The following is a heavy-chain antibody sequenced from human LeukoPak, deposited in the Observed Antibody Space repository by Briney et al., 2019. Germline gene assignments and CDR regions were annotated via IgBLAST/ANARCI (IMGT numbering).Heavy chain of an antibody. CDR1: GGSISSSSYY. D-gene: IGHD4-23*01. V-gene: IGHV4-39*01. J-gene: IGHJ4*02. CDR2: IYYSGST. Sequence: SETLPLTCTVSGGSISSSSYYWGWIRQPPGKGLEWIGNIYYSGSTYYNPSLKSRVTISVDTSKNQFSLKLSSVTAADTAVYYCARQTVVNPNFDYWGQGTLVTVSS. CDR3: ARQTVVNPNFDY.